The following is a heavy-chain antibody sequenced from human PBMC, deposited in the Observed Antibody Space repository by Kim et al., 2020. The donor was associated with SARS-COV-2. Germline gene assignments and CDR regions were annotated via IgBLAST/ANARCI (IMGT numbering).Heavy chain of an antibody. CDR3: ARARTYYDFWSGVGGHNW. CDR1: GGSFSGYY. Sequence: SETLSLTCAVYGGSFSGYYWSWIRQPPGKGLEWIGEINHSGSTNYNPSLKSRVTISVDTSKNQFSLKLSSVTAADTAVYYCARARTYYDFWSGVGGHNW. CDR2: INHSGST. V-gene: IGHV4-34*01. J-gene: IGHJ5*01. D-gene: IGHD3-3*01.